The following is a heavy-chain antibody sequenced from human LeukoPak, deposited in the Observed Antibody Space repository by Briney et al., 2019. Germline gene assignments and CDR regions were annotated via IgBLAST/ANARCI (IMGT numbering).Heavy chain of an antibody. CDR3: ARENPTEAFEY. CDR1: GFTFSSYA. D-gene: IGHD1-1*01. J-gene: IGHJ4*02. Sequence: PGGSLRLSCSASGFTFSSYAMHWVRQAPGKGLEYVSAISSNGGSTYYADSVKGRFTISRDNAKNSLYLQMNSLRAEDTAVYYCARENPTEAFEYWGQGTLVTVSS. V-gene: IGHV3-64*04. CDR2: ISSNGGST.